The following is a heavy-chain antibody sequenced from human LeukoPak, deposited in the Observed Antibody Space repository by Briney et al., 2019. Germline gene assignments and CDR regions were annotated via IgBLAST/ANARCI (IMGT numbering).Heavy chain of an antibody. CDR3: AKLVGATTGIDY. Sequence: GGSLRLSCAASGFXFSDYWMHWVRQAPGKGLMWVSRINGDGTSTRYADSVKGRFTISRDNAKNTLYLQMNSLSAEDTAVYYCAKLVGATTGIDYWGQGTLVTVSS. J-gene: IGHJ4*02. V-gene: IGHV3-74*01. CDR2: INGDGTST. CDR1: GFXFSDYW. D-gene: IGHD1-26*01.